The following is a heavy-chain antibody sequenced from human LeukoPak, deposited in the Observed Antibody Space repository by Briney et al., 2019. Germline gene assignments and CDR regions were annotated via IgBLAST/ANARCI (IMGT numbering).Heavy chain of an antibody. CDR2: IYYSGST. D-gene: IGHD3-22*01. Sequence: SETLSLTCTVSGGSISSSSYYWGWIRQPPGKGLEWIGSIYYSGSTYYNPSLKSRVTISVDTSKKQFSLKLSSVTAADTAVYYCARSSEGRYYYDSSGFSYYYYYMDVWGKGTTVTISS. V-gene: IGHV4-39*07. CDR1: GGSISSSSYY. CDR3: ARSSEGRYYYDSSGFSYYYYYMDV. J-gene: IGHJ6*03.